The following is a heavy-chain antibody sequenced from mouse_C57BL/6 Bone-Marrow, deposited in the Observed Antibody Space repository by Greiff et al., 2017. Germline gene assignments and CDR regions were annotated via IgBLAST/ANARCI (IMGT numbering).Heavy chain of an antibody. J-gene: IGHJ2*01. D-gene: IGHD1-1*01. Sequence: QVQLQQPGAELVKPGASVKLSCKASGYTFTSYWMQWVKQRPGQGLEWIGEIDPSDSYTNYNQKFKGKATLTVDTSSSTAYMQLSSLTSEDSAVYYYARGYYYGSSFDYWGQGTTLTVSS. CDR3: ARGYYYGSSFDY. V-gene: IGHV1-50*01. CDR2: IDPSDSYT. CDR1: GYTFTSYW.